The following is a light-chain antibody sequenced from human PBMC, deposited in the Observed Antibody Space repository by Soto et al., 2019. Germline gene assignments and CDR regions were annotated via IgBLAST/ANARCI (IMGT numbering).Light chain of an antibody. CDR2: QDS. Sequence: SYELTQPPSVSVSPGQTASITCSGDKLGDKYACWYQHKPGQSPVLVIYQDSKRPSGIPERFSGSNSGNTATLTISGTQAMDEADYYCQAWDSSTHDVFGTGTKLTVL. V-gene: IGLV3-1*01. CDR1: KLGDKY. J-gene: IGLJ1*01. CDR3: QAWDSSTHDV.